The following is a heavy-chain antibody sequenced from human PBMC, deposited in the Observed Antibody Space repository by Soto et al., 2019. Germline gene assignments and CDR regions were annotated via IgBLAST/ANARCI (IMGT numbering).Heavy chain of an antibody. J-gene: IGHJ4*02. CDR3: AKDRSLGWELLSYFDY. D-gene: IGHD1-26*01. Sequence: QVQLVESGGGVVQPGRSLRLSCAASGFTFSSYGMHWVRQAPGKGLEWVAVISYDGSNKYYADSVKGRFTISRDNSKNXLYLQMNSLRAEDTAVYYCAKDRSLGWELLSYFDYWGQGTLVTVSS. CDR2: ISYDGSNK. V-gene: IGHV3-30*18. CDR1: GFTFSSYG.